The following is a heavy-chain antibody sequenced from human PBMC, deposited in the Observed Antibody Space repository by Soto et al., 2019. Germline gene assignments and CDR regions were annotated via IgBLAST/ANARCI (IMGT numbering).Heavy chain of an antibody. V-gene: IGHV3-30*18. CDR1: GFSFSNYG. Sequence: QVQLVESGGGVIQPGRSVRLSCAASGFSFSNYGMHWVRQAPGRGLGWLAVIAYDGSNTYYADSVKGRFSVSRDNSKNTLYLQMNGLRPDDTAVYYCAKAGEDGGHSGPLGSWGQGTLVTVSS. CDR3: AKAGEDGGHSGPLGS. D-gene: IGHD2-21*02. J-gene: IGHJ5*02. CDR2: IAYDGSNT.